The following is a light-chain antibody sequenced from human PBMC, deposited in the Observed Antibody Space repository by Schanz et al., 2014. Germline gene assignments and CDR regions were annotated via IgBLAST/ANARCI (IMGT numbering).Light chain of an antibody. Sequence: QSVLTQPPSASGSPGQSVTISCTGTSSDVGAYNYVSWYQQHPGKAPKLMIYEVTKRPSGVPDRFSGSKSGNTASLTVSGLQAEDEADYYCQSYDSSLSGVVVFGGGTKLTVL. CDR2: EVT. V-gene: IGLV2-8*01. CDR3: QSYDSSLSGVVV. J-gene: IGLJ2*01. CDR1: SSDVGAYNY.